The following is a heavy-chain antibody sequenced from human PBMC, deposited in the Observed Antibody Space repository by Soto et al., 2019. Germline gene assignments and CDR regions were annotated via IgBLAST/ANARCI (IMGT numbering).Heavy chain of an antibody. CDR2: IDNAGTDS. V-gene: IGHV3-74*01. CDR1: GFTLSGRS. J-gene: IGHJ6*04. CDR3: AREWFGPDV. D-gene: IGHD3-10*01. Sequence: DVPLVESGGGLVQPGGSLRLSCAASGFTLSGRSMHWVRQAPGKGLVWVSGIDNAGTDSTYADSVKGRFTSSRDNAKNMLYLQMNHLRIEDTAVYYCAREWFGPDVWGKGTTVTGAS.